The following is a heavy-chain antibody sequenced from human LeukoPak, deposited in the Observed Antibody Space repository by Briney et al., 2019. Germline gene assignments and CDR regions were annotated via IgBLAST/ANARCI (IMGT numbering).Heavy chain of an antibody. CDR2: IKQDGSEK. CDR3: ARDQVLDSDYRRYYFDY. V-gene: IGHV3-7*01. D-gene: IGHD4-11*01. CDR1: GFTFSSYW. Sequence: GGSLRLSCAASGFTFSSYWMSWVRQAPGKGLEWVANIKQDGSEKYYVDSVKGRFTISRDNAKNSLYLQMNSLRAEDTAVYYCARDQVLDSDYRRYYFDYWGQGTLVTVSS. J-gene: IGHJ4*02.